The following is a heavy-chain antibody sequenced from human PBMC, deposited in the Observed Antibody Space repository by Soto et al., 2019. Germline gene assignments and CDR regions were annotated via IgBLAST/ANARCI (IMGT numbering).Heavy chain of an antibody. Sequence: ASVKVSCKASGYTFTGYYMHWVRQAPGQGLEWMGWINPNNGGTNYAQKFQGWVTMTTDTSISTAYMELRRLRSDDMAVYYCARVGLGYCSGGSCWSHDAFDIWGQGTMVTVSS. CDR2: INPNNGGT. CDR3: ARVGLGYCSGGSCWSHDAFDI. CDR1: GYTFTGYY. D-gene: IGHD2-15*01. V-gene: IGHV1-2*04. J-gene: IGHJ3*02.